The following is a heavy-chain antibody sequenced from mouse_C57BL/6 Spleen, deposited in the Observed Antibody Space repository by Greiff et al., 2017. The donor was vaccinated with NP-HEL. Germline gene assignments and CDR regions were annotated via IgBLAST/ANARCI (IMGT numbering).Heavy chain of an antibody. Sequence: DVKLVESGGGLVQPKGSLKLSCAASGFTFNTYAMHWVRQAPGKGLEWVARIRSKSSNYATYYADSVKDRFTISRDDSQSMLYLQMNNLKTEDTAMYYCVRENYYGSSWDFDYWGQGTTLTVSS. CDR3: VRENYYGSSWDFDY. D-gene: IGHD1-1*01. V-gene: IGHV10-3*01. CDR2: IRSKSSNYAT. CDR1: GFTFNTYA. J-gene: IGHJ2*01.